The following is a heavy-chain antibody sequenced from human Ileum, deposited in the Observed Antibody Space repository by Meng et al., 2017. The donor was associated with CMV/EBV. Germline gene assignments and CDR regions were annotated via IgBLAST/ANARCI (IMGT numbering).Heavy chain of an antibody. V-gene: IGHV3-21*01. D-gene: IGHD2-2*01. CDR3: ARECKKGGSVVVPAAKNYGMDV. CDR2: ISSGSSYI. Sequence: GGSLRLSCAASGFTSSSYSMNWVRQAPRKGLEWVSSISSGSSYIYYADSVKGRFTISRDNTKNPLYLQMNSLRAEDTTVYCCARECKKGGSVVVPAAKNYGMDVWGQGTTVTVSS. J-gene: IGHJ6*02. CDR1: GFTSSSYS.